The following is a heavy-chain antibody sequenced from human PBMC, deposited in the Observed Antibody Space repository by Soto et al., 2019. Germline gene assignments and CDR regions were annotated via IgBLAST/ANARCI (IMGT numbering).Heavy chain of an antibody. CDR2: VNPNSGGT. CDR3: GRDEIATAGNGPGDY. CDR1: GYTFTGYY. Sequence: ASVKVSCKASGYTFTGYYMQWVRQAPGQGLEWMGWVNPNSGGTNYAQKFQGWVTMTRDTSISTAYMELSRLRSDDTAVYYCGRDEIATAGNGPGDYWGQGTLVTVSS. J-gene: IGHJ4*02. D-gene: IGHD6-13*01. V-gene: IGHV1-2*04.